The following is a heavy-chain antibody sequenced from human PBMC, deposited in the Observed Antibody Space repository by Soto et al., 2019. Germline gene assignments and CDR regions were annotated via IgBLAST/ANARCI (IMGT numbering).Heavy chain of an antibody. Sequence: PGGSLRLSCTDSGFSFNTYVMDWVRQAPGKGLEWVARILYDGSKEYYADPVKGRFTISRDNAKNSLYLQMNSLRAEDTAVYYCARGVTVTTIFDYWGQGTLVTVSS. J-gene: IGHJ4*02. CDR3: ARGVTVTTIFDY. CDR1: GFSFNTYV. D-gene: IGHD4-4*01. CDR2: ILYDGSKE. V-gene: IGHV3-30*03.